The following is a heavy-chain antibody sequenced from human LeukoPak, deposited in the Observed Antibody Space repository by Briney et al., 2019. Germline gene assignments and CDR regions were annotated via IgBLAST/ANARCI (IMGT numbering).Heavy chain of an antibody. CDR3: AGVDTVMVTVY. CDR2: ISAYNGNT. CDR1: GSTFTSYG. D-gene: IGHD5-18*01. J-gene: IGHJ4*02. Sequence: ASVKVSCKASGSTFTSYGISWVRQAPGQGLEWMGWISAYNGNTNYAQKLQGRVTMTTDTSTSTAYMELRSLRSDDTAVYYCAGVDTVMVTVYWGQGTLVTVSS. V-gene: IGHV1-18*01.